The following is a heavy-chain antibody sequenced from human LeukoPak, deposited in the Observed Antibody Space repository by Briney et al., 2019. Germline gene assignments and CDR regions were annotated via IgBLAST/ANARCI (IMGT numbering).Heavy chain of an antibody. D-gene: IGHD3-22*01. CDR3: ARGSQFIYYDSSGYYDY. J-gene: IGHJ4*02. Sequence: GASVKVSCKASGYTFTSYYMHWVRQAPGQGLEWMGIINPSGGSTSYAQKFQGRVTMTRDTSTSTVYMELNSLRSEDTAVYYCARGSQFIYYDSSGYYDYWGQGTLVTVSS. CDR1: GYTFTSYY. V-gene: IGHV1-46*01. CDR2: INPSGGST.